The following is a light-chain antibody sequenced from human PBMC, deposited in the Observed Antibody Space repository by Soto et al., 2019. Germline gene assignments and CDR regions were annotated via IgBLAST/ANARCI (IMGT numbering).Light chain of an antibody. J-gene: IGKJ1*01. V-gene: IGKV3-11*01. CDR1: PSVSSY. CDR3: QQRSNWPPWT. Sequence: IVLTQSPATLSLSPGERAPLSCRASPSVSSYLAWYQQKPGQAPRLLIYDASNRATGIPARFSGSGSGTDFTLTISSLEPEDFAVYYCQQRSNWPPWTFGQGTKVEIK. CDR2: DAS.